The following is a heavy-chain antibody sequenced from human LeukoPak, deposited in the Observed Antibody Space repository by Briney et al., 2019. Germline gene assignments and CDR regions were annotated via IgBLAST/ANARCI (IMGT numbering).Heavy chain of an antibody. CDR2: ISPSSTRI. D-gene: IGHD1-7*01. V-gene: IGHV3-48*04. CDR3: ARMNYVSSGWGAPFDD. Sequence: GGSLRLSCAASGFTFSSYNMNWVRQAPGKGLEWVSYISPSSTRIDYAASVRGRFTISRDNAKSSLYLQVNSLRAEDTAVYYCARMNYVSSGWGAPFDDRGQGTLVTVSS. CDR1: GFTFSSYN. J-gene: IGHJ4*02.